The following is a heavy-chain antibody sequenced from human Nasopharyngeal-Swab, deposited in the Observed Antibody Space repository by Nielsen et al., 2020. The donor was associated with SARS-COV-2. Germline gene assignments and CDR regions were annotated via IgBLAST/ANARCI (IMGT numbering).Heavy chain of an antibody. D-gene: IGHD4-17*01. CDR1: GFTFSSYS. J-gene: IGHJ6*02. CDR3: ARVSDYGDYYYYGMDV. Sequence: GESLKISCAASGFTFSSYSMNWVRQAPGKGLEWVSSISSSSSYIYYADSVKGRFTISRDNAKNSLYLQMNSLRAEDTAVYYCARVSDYGDYYYYGMDVWGQGTTVTVSS. CDR2: ISSSSSYI. V-gene: IGHV3-21*01.